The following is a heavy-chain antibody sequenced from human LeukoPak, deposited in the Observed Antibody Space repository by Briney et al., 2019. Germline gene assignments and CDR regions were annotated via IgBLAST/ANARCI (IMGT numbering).Heavy chain of an antibody. CDR2: ISGSGGST. CDR3: AKTNRGGIGQCLAY. V-gene: IGHV3-23*01. J-gene: IGHJ4*02. CDR1: GFTFRTYA. D-gene: IGHD3-10*01. Sequence: PGGSLRLSCAASGFTFRTYAMSWVRQTPGKEPEWVSEISGSGGSTYYADSVKGRFTISRDNSKNILYLQLNSLSPEDPAVYYCAKTNRGGIGQCLAYWGQGTLVPVSS.